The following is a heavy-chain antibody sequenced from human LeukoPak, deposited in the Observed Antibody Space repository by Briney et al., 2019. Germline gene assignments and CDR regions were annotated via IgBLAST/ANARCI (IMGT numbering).Heavy chain of an antibody. CDR3: AKVSGGGLYYDGMDV. CDR2: LGGTGGST. Sequence: GGSLRLSCAASGFTFSNYAMSWVRQAPGKGLEWVSTLGGTGGSTYYADSVKGRFTISRDNSKNTLYLQVSSLRAEDTAVYYCAKVSGGGLYYDGMDVWGQGTTVTVSS. CDR1: GFTFSNYA. J-gene: IGHJ6*02. D-gene: IGHD1-14*01. V-gene: IGHV3-23*01.